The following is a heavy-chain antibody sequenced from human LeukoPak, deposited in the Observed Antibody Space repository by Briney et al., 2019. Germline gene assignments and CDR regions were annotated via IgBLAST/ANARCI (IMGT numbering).Heavy chain of an antibody. CDR3: VRDPSYGSSWYYYMDV. Sequence: GGSLRLSCATSGFTFGDYSMSWVRQVPGKGLEWVSYISSSSFKIGYADSVKGRFTISRDNSKNSLYLQMDSLRVEDTAVYYCVRDPSYGSSWYYYMDVWGKGTTVTVSS. J-gene: IGHJ6*03. D-gene: IGHD6-13*01. V-gene: IGHV3-11*06. CDR1: GFTFGDYS. CDR2: ISSSSFKI.